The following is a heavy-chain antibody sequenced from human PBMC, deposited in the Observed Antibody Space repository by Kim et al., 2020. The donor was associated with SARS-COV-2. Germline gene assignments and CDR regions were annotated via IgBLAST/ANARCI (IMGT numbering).Heavy chain of an antibody. CDR1: GFTFTASY. CDR3: SREPGRMDF. CDR2: ISHDSSNI. J-gene: IGHJ4*01. Sequence: GGSLRLSCAISGFTFTASYMSWVRQTPGKGLEWLSYISHDSSNIMYTDSVKGRFTISRDNAHNSLFLQMNSLNADDTAIYYCSREPGRMDFWGQGTMVTVSS. V-gene: IGHV3-11*06.